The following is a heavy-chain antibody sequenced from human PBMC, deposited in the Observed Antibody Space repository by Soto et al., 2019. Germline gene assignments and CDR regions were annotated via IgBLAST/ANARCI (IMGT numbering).Heavy chain of an antibody. V-gene: IGHV1-58*01. J-gene: IGHJ4*02. CDR1: GFTFTSSA. Sequence: SVKVACTASGFTFTSSAVQWVRQARGQRLEWIGWIVVGSGNTNYAQKFQERVTITRDMSTSTAYMELSSLRSEDTAVYYCAALAYDCWSGDYTTGEYFDYWGQGTLVSVSS. CDR3: AALAYDCWSGDYTTGEYFDY. CDR2: IVVGSGNT. D-gene: IGHD3-3*01.